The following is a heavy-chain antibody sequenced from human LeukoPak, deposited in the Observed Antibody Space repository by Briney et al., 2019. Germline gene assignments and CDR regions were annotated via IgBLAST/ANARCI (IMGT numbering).Heavy chain of an antibody. CDR1: GFTFSNYV. J-gene: IGHJ4*02. CDR2: IRYDGSNK. CDR3: ARDLAGTPGY. Sequence: GGSLRLSCAASGFTFSNYVMQWVRQAPGKGLEWVAFIRYDGSNKYYADSVKGRFTISRDNSKNTLYLQMNSLRAEDTAVYYCARDLAGTPGYWGQGTLVTVSS. D-gene: IGHD6-13*01. V-gene: IGHV3-30*02.